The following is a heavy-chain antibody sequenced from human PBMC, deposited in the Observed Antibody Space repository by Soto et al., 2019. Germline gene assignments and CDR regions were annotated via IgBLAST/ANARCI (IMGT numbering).Heavy chain of an antibody. J-gene: IGHJ4*02. CDR2: IYHSGST. D-gene: IGHD5-12*01. Sequence: QVQLQESGPGLVKPSGTLSLTCAVSGVSITTSNWWTWVRQPPGKGLEWIGEIYHSGSTNYNPSLKSRVSISVDKSKNQFSLKLRSVTAADTAVYYCARRPVGYSDYEYLDSWGQGTLVAVPS. CDR3: ARRPVGYSDYEYLDS. CDR1: GVSITTSNW. V-gene: IGHV4-4*02.